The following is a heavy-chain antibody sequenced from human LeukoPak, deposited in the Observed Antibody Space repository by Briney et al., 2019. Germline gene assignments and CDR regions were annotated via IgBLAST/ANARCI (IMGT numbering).Heavy chain of an antibody. Sequence: ASVKVSCKASGYSFTGYGISWVREAPRRGLEWVGYISAYDGETRYAQKFQGRVTLTTDTSTGTVYMEMRRLRSDDTAVYYCARGGKNYFDFWGQGTLVTVSS. CDR1: GYSFTGYG. CDR3: ARGGKNYFDF. V-gene: IGHV1-18*01. CDR2: ISAYDGET. J-gene: IGHJ4*02. D-gene: IGHD1-26*01.